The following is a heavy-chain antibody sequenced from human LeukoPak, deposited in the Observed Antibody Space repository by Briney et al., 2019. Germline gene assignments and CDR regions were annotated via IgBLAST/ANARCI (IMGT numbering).Heavy chain of an antibody. Sequence: GGSLRLSCAASGFTFSSYSMNWVRQAPGKGLEWVSSISTSSSYIYYADSVKGRFTISRDNAKNSLYLQMNSLRAEDTAVYYCARDRYCSGGSCRDYWGQGTLVTVSS. CDR1: GFTFSSYS. CDR3: ARDRYCSGGSCRDY. D-gene: IGHD2-15*01. V-gene: IGHV3-21*01. CDR2: ISTSSSYI. J-gene: IGHJ4*02.